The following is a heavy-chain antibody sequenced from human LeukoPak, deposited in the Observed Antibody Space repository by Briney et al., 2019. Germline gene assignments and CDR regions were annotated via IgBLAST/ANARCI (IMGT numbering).Heavy chain of an antibody. CDR2: IYSGDNT. Sequence: GGSLRLSCAASGFTVSSNYMSWVRQAPGKGLEWVSVIYSGDNTYYADSVKGRFTITRDNSNNTLYLQMNSLRAEDTAVYCCARDKWVTWGQGTLVTVSS. CDR1: GFTVSSNY. J-gene: IGHJ4*02. V-gene: IGHV3-66*01. CDR3: ARDKWVT. D-gene: IGHD5-18*01.